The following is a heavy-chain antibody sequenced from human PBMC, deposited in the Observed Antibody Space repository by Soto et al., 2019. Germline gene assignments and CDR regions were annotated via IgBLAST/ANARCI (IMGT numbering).Heavy chain of an antibody. Sequence: QVQLVESGGGLVKPGGARRLSCSASGVTFSTYYMSWIRQAPGKGLEWVSCISSRHNPIYYADSVKGRFSISRDNAKNTLSLLMNSLRAEDTAIYSCARDRDGSYNFDFWGQGTLVTVSS. D-gene: IGHD1-26*01. V-gene: IGHV3-11*01. CDR2: ISSRHNPI. CDR1: GVTFSTYY. J-gene: IGHJ4*02. CDR3: ARDRDGSYNFDF.